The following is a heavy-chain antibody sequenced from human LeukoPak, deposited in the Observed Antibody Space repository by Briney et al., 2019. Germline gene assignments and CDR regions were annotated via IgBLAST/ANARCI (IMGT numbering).Heavy chain of an antibody. J-gene: IGHJ3*02. CDR2: ISSSSSYI. Sequence: PGGSLRLSCAASGFTFSSYSMNWVRQAPGKGLEWVSSISSSSSYIYYADSVKGRFTISRDNAKNSLYLQMNSLRAEDTAVYYCARVGLMVVAAKGAFDIWGQGTMVTVSS. V-gene: IGHV3-21*01. CDR1: GFTFSSYS. D-gene: IGHD2-15*01. CDR3: ARVGLMVVAAKGAFDI.